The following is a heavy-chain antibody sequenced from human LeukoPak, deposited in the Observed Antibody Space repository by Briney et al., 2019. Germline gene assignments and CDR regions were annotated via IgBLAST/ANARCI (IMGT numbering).Heavy chain of an antibody. J-gene: IGHJ4*02. D-gene: IGHD5-18*01. CDR1: GFTFSSYS. V-gene: IGHV3-21*01. CDR3: ARDPYRRATAFGY. Sequence: GGSLSLSCAASGFTFSSYSMNWVRQAPGKGLEWVSSISSSSSYIYYADSVKGRFTISRDNAKNSLYLQMNSLRAEDTAVYYCARDPYRRATAFGYWGQGTLVTVSS. CDR2: ISSSSSYI.